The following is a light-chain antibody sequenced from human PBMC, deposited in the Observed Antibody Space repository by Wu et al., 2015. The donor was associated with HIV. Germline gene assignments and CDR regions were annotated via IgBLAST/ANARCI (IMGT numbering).Light chain of an antibody. CDR1: QSVTTY. Sequence: EIVLTQSPATLSLSPGERATLSCRASQSVTTYLGWYQQKPGQAPRLLIYEASNRATGIPARFSGSGSGTDFTLTISSLEPEDFAVYYCQQRSNWPLTFGGGTKVGDQT. CDR3: QQRSNWPLT. V-gene: IGKV3-11*01. J-gene: IGKJ4*01. CDR2: EAS.